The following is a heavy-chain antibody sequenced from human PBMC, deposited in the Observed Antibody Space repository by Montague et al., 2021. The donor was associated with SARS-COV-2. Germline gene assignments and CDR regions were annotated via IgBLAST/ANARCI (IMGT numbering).Heavy chain of an antibody. CDR3: ARGRQHFNMIVVVMTGGEYYFDY. CDR2: INHRGTS. D-gene: IGHD3-22*01. Sequence: SETLFLTCAVYGGSFSDNYWSWIRKPPGKGLEWIGEINHRGTSNYNPSPKSRVSISVDTSKNQFSLYLGSVTAADTAVYYCARGRQHFNMIVVVMTGGEYYFDYWGQGALVTVSS. CDR1: GGSFSDNY. V-gene: IGHV4-34*01. J-gene: IGHJ4*02.